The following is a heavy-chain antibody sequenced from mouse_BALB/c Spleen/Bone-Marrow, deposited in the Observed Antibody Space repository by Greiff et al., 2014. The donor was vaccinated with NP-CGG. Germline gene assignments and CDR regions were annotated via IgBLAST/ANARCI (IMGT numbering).Heavy chain of an antibody. V-gene: IGHV3-2*02. CDR3: ARSGNLFDY. CDR1: GYSITSAYA. CDR2: ITSSGHT. Sequence: VQLQQSGPGLMKPSQSLSLTCTVTGYSITSAYAWNWIRQFPGDKLEWMGYITSSGHTSYNPSLKSRISITRDTSKNQFFLQLNSVTTEDTATYFCARSGNLFDYWGQGTTLTVSS. J-gene: IGHJ2*01. D-gene: IGHD3-1*01.